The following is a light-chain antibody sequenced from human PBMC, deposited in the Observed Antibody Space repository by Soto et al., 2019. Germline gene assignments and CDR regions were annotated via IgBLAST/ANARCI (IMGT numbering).Light chain of an antibody. CDR1: SSDVGGYNY. V-gene: IGLV2-14*01. Sequence: QSVLTQPASVSGSPGQSITISCTGTSSDVGGYNYVSWYQQHPGTAPKLMIYEVSNRPSGVSNRFSGSKSGNTASLTISGLQAEDEADYYCSSYTISSTGVFGGGTKLTVL. J-gene: IGLJ2*01. CDR3: SSYTISSTGV. CDR2: EVS.